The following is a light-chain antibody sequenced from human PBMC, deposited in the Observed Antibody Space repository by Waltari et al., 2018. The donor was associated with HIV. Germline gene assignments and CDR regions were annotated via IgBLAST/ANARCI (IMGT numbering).Light chain of an antibody. Sequence: QSVLTQPPSASGTPGQRVPISCSGSSSNIGCNTVNWYQQLPGTAPKLLIYSNNQRPSGVPDRFSGSKSGTSASLAISGLQSEDEADYYCAAWDDSLNGWVFGGGTKLTVL. V-gene: IGLV1-44*01. CDR2: SNN. CDR1: SSNIGCNT. CDR3: AAWDDSLNGWV. J-gene: IGLJ3*02.